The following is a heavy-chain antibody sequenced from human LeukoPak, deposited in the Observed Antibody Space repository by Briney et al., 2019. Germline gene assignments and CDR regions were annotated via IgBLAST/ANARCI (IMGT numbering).Heavy chain of an antibody. CDR2: INHNGST. J-gene: IGHJ5*02. CDR3: ARGRVAVAGTLVRGWFDP. D-gene: IGHD6-19*01. CDR1: GGSFSGYY. Sequence: KPSETLSLTCAVYGGSFSGYYWGWIRQPPGKGLEWIGEINHNGSTNYNPSLKSRVTISVDTSKNQFSLKLSSVTAADTAVYYCARGRVAVAGTLVRGWFDPWGQGTLVTVSS. V-gene: IGHV4-34*01.